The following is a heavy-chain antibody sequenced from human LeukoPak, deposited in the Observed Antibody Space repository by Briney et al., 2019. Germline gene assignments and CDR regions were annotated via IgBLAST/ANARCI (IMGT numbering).Heavy chain of an antibody. V-gene: IGHV5-51*01. Sequence: GESLKISCKGSGYNFAHDWIGWVRQMPGKGLEWMGIIYPGDSDTRYSPSFQGQVTISADKSISTAYLQWSSLKASDTAMYYCAREEGGRWELQEDAFDIWGQGTMVTVSS. CDR3: AREEGGRWELQEDAFDI. J-gene: IGHJ3*02. D-gene: IGHD1-26*01. CDR1: GYNFAHDW. CDR2: IYPGDSDT.